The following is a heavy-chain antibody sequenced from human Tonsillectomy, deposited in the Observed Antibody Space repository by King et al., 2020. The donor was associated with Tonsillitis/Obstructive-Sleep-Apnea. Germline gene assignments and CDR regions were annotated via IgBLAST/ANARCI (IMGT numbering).Heavy chain of an antibody. Sequence: VQLVESGGGLVQPGGSLRLSCVASGFTFSNYSMSWVRQAPGKGLDWVSAISGTGGSPYFADSANGRFTSSRDNSKSTLYLQMNSLRAEDTAVYYFANRDVVVIPSAPRAFNIWGQGTTVTVSS. V-gene: IGHV3-23*04. CDR3: ANRDVVVIPSAPRAFNI. CDR2: ISGTGGSP. J-gene: IGHJ3*02. D-gene: IGHD2-2*01. CDR1: GFTFSNYS.